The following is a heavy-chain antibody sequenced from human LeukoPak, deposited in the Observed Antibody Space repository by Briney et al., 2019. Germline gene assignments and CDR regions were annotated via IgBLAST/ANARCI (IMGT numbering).Heavy chain of an antibody. V-gene: IGHV3-74*01. CDR2: IKTDGSGA. J-gene: IGHJ4*02. CDR3: GGGRSDC. CDR1: GFTFSNYW. Sequence: PGGSLRLSCAASGFTFSNYWMHWVRQAPGKGLVWVSRIKTDGSGAGYADSVKGRFTISRDESQNTLYLHMNTLRGDDTAVYLCGGGRSDCWGQGTMVSVSS. D-gene: IGHD2-15*01.